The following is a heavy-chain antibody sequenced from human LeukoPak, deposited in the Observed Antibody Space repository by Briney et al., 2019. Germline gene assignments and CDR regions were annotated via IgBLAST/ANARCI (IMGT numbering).Heavy chain of an antibody. Sequence: ASVKVSCTASGYTFTSYDINWVRQATGQGFEWMGWMNPNSGNTGYAQKFQGRVTMTRNTSISTAYMELSSLRSEDTAVYYCARVGSGWYGLHYYYYGMDVWGQGTTVTVSS. CDR3: ARVGSGWYGLHYYYYGMDV. D-gene: IGHD6-19*01. CDR1: GYTFTSYD. J-gene: IGHJ6*02. V-gene: IGHV1-8*01. CDR2: MNPNSGNT.